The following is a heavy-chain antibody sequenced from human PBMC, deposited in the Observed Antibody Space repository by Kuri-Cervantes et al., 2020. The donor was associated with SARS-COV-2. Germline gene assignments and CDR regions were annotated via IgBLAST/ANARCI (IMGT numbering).Heavy chain of an antibody. V-gene: IGHV4-59*05. CDR1: GGSISSYY. J-gene: IGHJ4*02. CDR3: ASVARLEF. CDR2: IYYSGST. Sequence: GSLRLSCTVSGGSISSYYWSWIRQPPGKGLEWIGSIYYSGSTYYNPSLKSRVTISVDTSKNQFSLKLSSVTAADTAVYYCASVARLEFWGQGALVTVSS. D-gene: IGHD3-3*01.